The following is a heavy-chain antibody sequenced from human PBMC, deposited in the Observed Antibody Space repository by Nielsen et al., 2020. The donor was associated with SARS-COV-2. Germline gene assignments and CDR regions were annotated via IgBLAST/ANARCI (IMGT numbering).Heavy chain of an antibody. J-gene: IGHJ4*02. CDR3: ARQYYYDSSGYYSPFYYFDY. CDR1: GYSFTSYW. Sequence: GESLKISCKGSGYSFTSYWIGWVRQMPGKGLEWMGIIYPGDSDTRYSPSFQGQVTISADKSISTAYLQWSSLKASDTAMYYCARQYYYDSSGYYSPFYYFDYWGQGTLVTVSS. V-gene: IGHV5-51*01. D-gene: IGHD3-22*01. CDR2: IYPGDSDT.